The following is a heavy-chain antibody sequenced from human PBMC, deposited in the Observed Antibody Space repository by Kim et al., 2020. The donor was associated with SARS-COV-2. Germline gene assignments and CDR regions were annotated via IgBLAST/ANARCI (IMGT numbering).Heavy chain of an antibody. J-gene: IGHJ5*02. Sequence: YAQKLKGRVTMTTDTSTSTAYMERRSLRSDDTAVYYCARVSTMVFNWFDPWGQGTLVTVSS. CDR3: ARVSTMVFNWFDP. D-gene: IGHD3-10*01. V-gene: IGHV1-18*01.